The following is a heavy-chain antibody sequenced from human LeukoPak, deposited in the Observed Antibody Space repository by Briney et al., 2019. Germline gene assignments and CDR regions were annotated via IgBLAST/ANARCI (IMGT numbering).Heavy chain of an antibody. CDR3: AGAPRRSYYYYYYGMDV. Sequence: GGSLRLSCAASGFTFSSYAMSWVRQAPGKGLEWVSAISGSGGSTYYADSVKGRFTISRDNSKNTLYLQMNSLRAEDTAVYYCAGAPRRSYYYYYYGMDVWGQGTTVTVSS. V-gene: IGHV3-23*01. CDR1: GFTFSSYA. D-gene: IGHD4/OR15-4a*01. CDR2: ISGSGGST. J-gene: IGHJ6*02.